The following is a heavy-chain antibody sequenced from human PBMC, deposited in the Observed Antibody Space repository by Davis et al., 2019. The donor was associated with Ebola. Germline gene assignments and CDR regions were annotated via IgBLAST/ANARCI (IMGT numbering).Heavy chain of an antibody. CDR3: ALGYFGQDPLDF. Sequence: PSETLSLTCTVYGGSFSGYYWTWVRQPPGKGLEWIGEINRGGITHYNPSLHSRVTISVDTSKRQISLKLSSVTAADTAMYYCALGYFGQDPLDFWGQGAMVPVSS. D-gene: IGHD3-9*01. CDR2: INRGGIT. CDR1: GGSFSGYY. J-gene: IGHJ4*02. V-gene: IGHV4-34*01.